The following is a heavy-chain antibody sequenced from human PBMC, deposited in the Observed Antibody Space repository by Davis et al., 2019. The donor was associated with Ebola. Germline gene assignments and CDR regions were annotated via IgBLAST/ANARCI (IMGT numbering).Heavy chain of an antibody. CDR2: ISAYNGNT. D-gene: IGHD1-1*01. Sequence: AASVKVSCKASGYTFTGYYMHWVRQAPGQGLEWMGWISAYNGNTNYAQKLQGRVTMTTDTSTSTGYMEVGSLRSDDTAVYYCARAQFPTTSDHWGQGTLVTVSS. V-gene: IGHV1-18*04. CDR1: GYTFTGYY. J-gene: IGHJ4*02. CDR3: ARAQFPTTSDH.